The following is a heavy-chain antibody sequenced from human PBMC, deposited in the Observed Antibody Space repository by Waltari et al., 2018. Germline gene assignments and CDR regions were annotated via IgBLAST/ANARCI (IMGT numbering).Heavy chain of an antibody. J-gene: IGHJ4*02. Sequence: QVQLVQSGAEVKKPGSSVKVSCKASGGTFSSYAISWVRQAPGQGLEWMGRIVPIFSTANYAQKFQGRVTMTEDTSTDTAYMELSSLRSEDTAVYYCATDLGELSGWDYWGQGTLVTVSS. V-gene: IGHV1-69*08. D-gene: IGHD3-16*02. CDR1: GGTFSSYA. CDR3: ATDLGELSGWDY. CDR2: IVPIFSTA.